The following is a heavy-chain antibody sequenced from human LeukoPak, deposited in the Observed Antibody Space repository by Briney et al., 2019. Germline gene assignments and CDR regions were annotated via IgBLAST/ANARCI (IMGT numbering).Heavy chain of an antibody. CDR1: GFTFNDHA. J-gene: IGHJ3*02. CDR2: IKWNSDNI. CDR3: ARASYYYDTTGLGAVDI. D-gene: IGHD3-22*01. V-gene: IGHV3-9*01. Sequence: PGRSLRLSCAASGFTFNDHAMYWVRQAPGKGLEWVSGIKWNSDNIGYADSVKGRFTISRDDAKNSLFLQMNSLRTEDTALYYCARASYYYDTTGLGAVDIWGQGTMVTVSS.